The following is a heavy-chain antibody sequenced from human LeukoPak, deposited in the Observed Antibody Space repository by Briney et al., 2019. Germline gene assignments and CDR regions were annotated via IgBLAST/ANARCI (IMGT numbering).Heavy chain of an antibody. Sequence: GGSLRLSCAASGFTFSSYAMSRVRQAPGKGLEWVSAISGSGGSTYYADSVKGRLTISRDNSKNTLYLQMNSLRAEDTAVYYCAKDQLNYYGSGSYTPPWVYWGQGTLVTVSS. J-gene: IGHJ4*02. CDR2: ISGSGGST. V-gene: IGHV3-23*01. D-gene: IGHD3-10*01. CDR3: AKDQLNYYGSGSYTPPWVY. CDR1: GFTFSSYA.